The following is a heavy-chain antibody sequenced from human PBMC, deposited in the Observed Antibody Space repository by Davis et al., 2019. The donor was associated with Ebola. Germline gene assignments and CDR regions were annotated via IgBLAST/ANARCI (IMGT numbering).Heavy chain of an antibody. V-gene: IGHV3-23*01. J-gene: IGHJ4*02. Sequence: GESLKISCAASGFTFSSYAMSWVRQAPGKGLEWVSAISGSGGSTYYADSVKGRFTISRDNSKNTLYLQMNSLRAEDTAVYYCAKNGVGEWLNDYDYWGQGTLVTVSS. CDR3: AKNGVGEWLNDYDY. D-gene: IGHD3-3*01. CDR1: GFTFSSYA. CDR2: ISGSGGST.